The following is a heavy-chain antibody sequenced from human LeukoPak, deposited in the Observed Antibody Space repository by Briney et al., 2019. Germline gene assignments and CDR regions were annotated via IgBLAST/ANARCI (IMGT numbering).Heavy chain of an antibody. CDR2: IYYSGST. J-gene: IGHJ3*02. Sequence: SETLSLTCTVSGGSISSYYWSWIRQPPGKGLEWIGYIYYSGSTNYNPSLKSRVTISVDTSKNRFSLKLSSVTAVDTAVYYCARDYYDSSGYWGADAFDIWGQGTMVTVSS. V-gene: IGHV4-59*01. CDR1: GGSISSYY. CDR3: ARDYYDSSGYWGADAFDI. D-gene: IGHD3-22*01.